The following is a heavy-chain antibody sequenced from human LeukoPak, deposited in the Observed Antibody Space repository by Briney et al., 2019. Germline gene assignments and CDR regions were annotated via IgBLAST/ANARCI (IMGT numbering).Heavy chain of an antibody. Sequence: PGGSLRLSCAASGSTFSSYSMNWVRQAPGKGLEWVSSISSSSSYIYYADSVKGRFTISRDNAKNSLYLQTNSLRAEDTAVYYCARAHYPTYYYDSSGYYATDYWGQGTLVTVSS. J-gene: IGHJ4*02. D-gene: IGHD3-22*01. CDR3: ARAHYPTYYYDSSGYYATDY. V-gene: IGHV3-21*01. CDR1: GSTFSSYS. CDR2: ISSSSSYI.